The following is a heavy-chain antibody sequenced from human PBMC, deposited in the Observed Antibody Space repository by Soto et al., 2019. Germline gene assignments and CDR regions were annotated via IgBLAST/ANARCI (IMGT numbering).Heavy chain of an antibody. CDR3: ASRTSYHIYS. Sequence: QVQLVQSGAEVKKPGSSVKVSCQASGDSFSSFTISWVRQAPGQGLEWVVRLVPVLEIVKYAQRFQCRVTITEDKATNTVYLELTSLRSKDTAFYYCASRTSYHIYSWGPGTLVNVS. J-gene: IGHJ5*01. CDR1: GDSFSSFT. CDR2: LVPVLEIV. V-gene: IGHV1-69*02. D-gene: IGHD3-9*01.